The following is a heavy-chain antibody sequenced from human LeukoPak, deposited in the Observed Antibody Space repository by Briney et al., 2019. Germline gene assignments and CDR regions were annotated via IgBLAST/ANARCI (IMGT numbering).Heavy chain of an antibody. CDR3: ASERQSEGFEY. D-gene: IGHD6-19*01. CDR1: GGSISSSNYY. Sequence: PSETLSLTCSVSGGSISSSNYYWGWIRQPPGKGLEWIGSIYFSGSTYYNPSLKSRVTTSVDTSKNQFSLKLSSVTAADTAIYYCASERQSEGFEYWGQGTLVTVSS. J-gene: IGHJ4*02. CDR2: IYFSGST. V-gene: IGHV4-39*07.